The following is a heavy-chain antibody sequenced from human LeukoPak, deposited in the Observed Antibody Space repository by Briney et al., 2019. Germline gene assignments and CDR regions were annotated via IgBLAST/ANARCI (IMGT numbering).Heavy chain of an antibody. V-gene: IGHV3-23*01. CDR3: ARDSPYSGSYYVYFDH. CDR2: ISGSGGST. Sequence: GGTLRLSCAASGFTFSNYGMSWVRQAPGKGLEWVSAISGSGGSTYYADSVKGRFTISRDNAKNSLYLQMNSLRAEDTAVYYCARDSPYSGSYYVYFDHWGQGTLVTVSS. D-gene: IGHD1-26*01. J-gene: IGHJ4*02. CDR1: GFTFSNYG.